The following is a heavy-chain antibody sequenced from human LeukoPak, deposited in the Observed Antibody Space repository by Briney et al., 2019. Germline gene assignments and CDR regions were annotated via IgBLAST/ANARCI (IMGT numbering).Heavy chain of an antibody. D-gene: IGHD3-10*01. Sequence: PGGSLRLSCAASGFTFSSYSMNWVRHAPGKGLVWVTSISSSSSYIYYADSVKGRFTISRDNAKNSLYLQINSLRAEDTAVYYCARDGPTYYYGSGSYWGQGTLVTVSS. CDR2: ISSSSSYI. CDR3: ARDGPTYYYGSGSY. V-gene: IGHV3-21*01. CDR1: GFTFSSYS. J-gene: IGHJ4*02.